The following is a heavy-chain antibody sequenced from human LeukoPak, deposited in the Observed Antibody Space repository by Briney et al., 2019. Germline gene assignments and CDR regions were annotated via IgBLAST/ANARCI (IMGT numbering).Heavy chain of an antibody. CDR2: ISSSSSYI. D-gene: IGHD3-10*01. CDR1: GFTFSSYS. V-gene: IGHV3-21*01. Sequence: GGSLRLSCAASGFTFSSYSMNWVRQAPGKGLEWVSSISSSSSYIYYADSVKGRFTISRDNAKNSLYLQMNSLRAEDTAVYYCARGQYGSGIYFDYWGQGTLVTVSS. J-gene: IGHJ4*02. CDR3: ARGQYGSGIYFDY.